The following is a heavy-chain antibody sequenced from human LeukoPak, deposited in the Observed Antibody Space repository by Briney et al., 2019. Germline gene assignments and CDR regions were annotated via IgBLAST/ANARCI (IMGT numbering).Heavy chain of an antibody. V-gene: IGHV3-30*19. CDR3: ARQNQQLLRGDAFDI. Sequence: TGGSLRLSCAASGFTFSAFGMHWVRQAPGKGLEWVTFIPYDGSNKYYADSVKGRFTISGDNSKNTLYLQMNSLRAEDTAVYYCARQNQQLLRGDAFDIWGQGTVVTVSS. CDR2: IPYDGSNK. CDR1: GFTFSAFG. D-gene: IGHD6-13*01. J-gene: IGHJ3*02.